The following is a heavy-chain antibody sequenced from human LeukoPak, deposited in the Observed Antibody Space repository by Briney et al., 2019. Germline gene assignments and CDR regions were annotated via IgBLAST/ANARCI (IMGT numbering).Heavy chain of an antibody. V-gene: IGHV3-23*01. CDR2: ISGSGGST. CDR1: GFTFSSYA. CDR3: ANGDPAVAGTGHFDY. Sequence: GGSLRLSCAASGFTFSSYALSWVRQAPGKGLEWVSAISGSGGSTYYADSVKGRFTISRDNSKNTLYLQMNSLRAEDMAVYYCANGDPAVAGTGHFDYWGQGTLVTVSS. J-gene: IGHJ4*02. D-gene: IGHD6-19*01.